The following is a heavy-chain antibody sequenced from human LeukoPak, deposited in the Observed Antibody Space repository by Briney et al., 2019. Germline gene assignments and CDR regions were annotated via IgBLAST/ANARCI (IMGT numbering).Heavy chain of an antibody. D-gene: IGHD6-6*01. CDR1: GFTFSSYA. CDR3: ARDFRSIAARRNFDY. J-gene: IGHJ4*02. CDR2: ISGSGGST. V-gene: IGHV3-23*01. Sequence: GGSLRLSCAASGFTFSSYAMSWARQAPGKGLEWVSAISGSGGSTYYADSVKGRFTISRDNAKNSLYLQMNSLRDEDTAVYYCARDFRSIAARRNFDYWGQGTLVTVSS.